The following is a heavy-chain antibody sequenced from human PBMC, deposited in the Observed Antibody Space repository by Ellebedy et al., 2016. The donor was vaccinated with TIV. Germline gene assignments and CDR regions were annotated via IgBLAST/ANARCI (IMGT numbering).Heavy chain of an antibody. D-gene: IGHD7-27*01. CDR2: IITTGDFA. J-gene: IGHJ4*02. CDR3: AKGGAGDHGY. Sequence: PGGSLRPSCAASGFIFDTSAMCWVRQAPGKGLEWISAIITTGDFASYADSVRGRFTLSRDNSMSTVYLQMNSLGAGDTAVYYCAKGGAGDHGYWGQGTLVTVSS. CDR1: GFIFDTSA. V-gene: IGHV3-23*01.